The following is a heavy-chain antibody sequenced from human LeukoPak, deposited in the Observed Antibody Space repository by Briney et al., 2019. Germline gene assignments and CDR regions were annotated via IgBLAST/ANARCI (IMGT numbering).Heavy chain of an antibody. CDR3: ARGSPYYSDSSGYYGYYYDMDV. J-gene: IGHJ6*02. CDR1: GGSISSGGYY. CDR2: INHSGST. D-gene: IGHD3-22*01. V-gene: IGHV4-39*07. Sequence: PSETLSLTCTVSGGSISSGGYYWGWIRQPPGKGLEWIGEINHSGSTNYNPSLKSRVTISVDTSKNQFSLKLSSVTAADTAVYYCARGSPYYSDSSGYYGYYYDMDVWGQGTTVTVSS.